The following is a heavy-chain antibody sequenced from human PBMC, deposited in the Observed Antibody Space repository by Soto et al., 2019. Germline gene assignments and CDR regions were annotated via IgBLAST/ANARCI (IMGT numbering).Heavy chain of an antibody. J-gene: IGHJ4*02. CDR3: AKTPSPHAAAGRGGGGYFDY. D-gene: IGHD6-13*01. Sequence: EVQLLESGGGLVQPGGSLRLSCAASGFTFSTYAMTWVRQAPGKRLEWVSIISGSGGSTYYADSVKGRFIISRDNSKNTLDVQMNSLRAEDTAVYYCAKTPSPHAAAGRGGGGYFDYWGQGTLVTVSS. CDR1: GFTFSTYA. CDR2: ISGSGGST. V-gene: IGHV3-23*01.